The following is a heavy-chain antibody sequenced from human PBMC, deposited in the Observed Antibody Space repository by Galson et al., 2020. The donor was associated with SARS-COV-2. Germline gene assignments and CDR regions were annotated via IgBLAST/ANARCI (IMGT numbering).Heavy chain of an antibody. CDR1: GYTFTGYY. Sequence: ASVKVSCKASGYTFTGYYMHWVRQAPGQGLEWMGWINPNSGGTNYAQKFQGRVTMTRDTSISIAYMELSRLRSDDTAVYYCARDGTAMVTXXXXXXXXXXXXXXXXXXXXXXXXXXXXLXXXXPDGNVVVYY. D-gene: IGHD5-18*01. J-gene: IGHJ6*01. V-gene: IGHV1-2*02. CDR2: INPNSGGT. CDR3: ARDGTAMVTXXXXXXXXXXXXXXXXXXXXXXXXXXXXLXXXXPDGNVVVYY.